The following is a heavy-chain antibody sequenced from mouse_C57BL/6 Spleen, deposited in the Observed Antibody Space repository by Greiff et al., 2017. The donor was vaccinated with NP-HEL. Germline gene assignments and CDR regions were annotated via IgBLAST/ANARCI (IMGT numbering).Heavy chain of an antibody. D-gene: IGHD2-2*01. CDR2: INPSTGGT. J-gene: IGHJ2*01. V-gene: IGHV1-42*01. Sequence: VQLQQSGPELVKPGASVKISCKASGYSFTGYYMNWVKQSPEKSLEWIGEINPSTGGTTYNQKFKAKATLTVDKSSSTAYMQLKSLTSEDSAVYYCARRRVTTYYFDYWGQGTTLTVSS. CDR3: ARRRVTTYYFDY. CDR1: GYSFTGYY.